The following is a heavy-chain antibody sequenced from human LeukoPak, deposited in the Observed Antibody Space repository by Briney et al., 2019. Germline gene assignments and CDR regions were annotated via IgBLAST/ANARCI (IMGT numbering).Heavy chain of an antibody. Sequence: PSETLSLTCTVSGGSISSSSYYWGWIRQPPGKGLEWIGSIYYSGSTYYNPSLKSRVTISVDTSKNQFSLKLSSVTAADTAVYYCARVPLYSSSRYFDYWGQGTLVTVSS. CDR2: IYYSGST. D-gene: IGHD6-6*01. CDR1: GGSISSSSYY. CDR3: ARVPLYSSSRYFDY. V-gene: IGHV4-39*01. J-gene: IGHJ4*02.